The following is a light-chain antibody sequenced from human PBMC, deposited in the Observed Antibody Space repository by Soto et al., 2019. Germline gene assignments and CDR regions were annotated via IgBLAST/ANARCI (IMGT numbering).Light chain of an antibody. Sequence: QPASVSGSPGQSITISCTGTSSDVGGYNYVSWYQQHPGKAPKLMIYDVTNRPSGVSNRFSGSKSVNTASLTISGLQAEDEADYYCSSYTSSSTVVFGGGTKLTVL. J-gene: IGLJ3*02. CDR1: SSDVGGYNY. CDR3: SSYTSSSTVV. V-gene: IGLV2-14*03. CDR2: DVT.